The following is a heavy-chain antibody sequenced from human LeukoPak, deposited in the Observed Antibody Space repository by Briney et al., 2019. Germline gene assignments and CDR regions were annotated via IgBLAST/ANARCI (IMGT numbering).Heavy chain of an antibody. CDR2: IYSGGST. J-gene: IGHJ4*02. D-gene: IGHD5-12*01. V-gene: IGHV3-53*01. Sequence: PGGSLRLSCAASGFTVSSNYMSWVRQAPGKGLEWVSVIYSGGSTYYADSVKGRFTISRDNSKNTLYLQMNSLRAEDTAVYYCARDRGSGYDLYYFDYWGQGTLVTDSS. CDR3: ARDRGSGYDLYYFDY. CDR1: GFTVSSNY.